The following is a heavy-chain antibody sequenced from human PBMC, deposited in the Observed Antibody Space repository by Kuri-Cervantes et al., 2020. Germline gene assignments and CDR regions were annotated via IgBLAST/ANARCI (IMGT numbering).Heavy chain of an antibody. D-gene: IGHD6-19*01. CDR3: VGHPLPIGLGGY. Sequence: GESLKISCAASGFTFSSYSMNWVRQAPGKGLEWVSRINSDGSSATYADSVKGRFTISRDNTKNSLYLQMNSLRADDTAVYYCVGHPLPIGLGGYWGQGTLVTVSS. CDR2: INSDGSSA. J-gene: IGHJ4*02. V-gene: IGHV3-74*01. CDR1: GFTFSSYS.